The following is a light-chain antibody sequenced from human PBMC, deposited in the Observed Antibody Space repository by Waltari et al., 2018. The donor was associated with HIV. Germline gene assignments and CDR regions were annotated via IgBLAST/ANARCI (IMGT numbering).Light chain of an antibody. CDR1: QRVLYNSINKNY. V-gene: IGKV4-1*01. Sequence: DILMTKSPDSLAVSLGERATINCKSSQRVLYNSINKNYLAWYQQKPGQPPKLLIYWASTRESGVPDRFSGSGSGTDFTLTISSLQAEDVAVYYCQQYHTSPGTFGQGTKLEIK. CDR3: QQYHTSPGT. J-gene: IGKJ2*02. CDR2: WAS.